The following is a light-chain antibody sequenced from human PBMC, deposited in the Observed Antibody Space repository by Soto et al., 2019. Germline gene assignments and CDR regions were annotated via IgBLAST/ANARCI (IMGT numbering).Light chain of an antibody. CDR3: QQGHDWPLT. CDR1: QSISGE. V-gene: IGKV3-15*01. J-gene: IGKJ2*01. Sequence: EIVMTQSPATLSVSPGERATLSRRASQSISGELAWYQQRPGQPPRLLISGVSTRATGVPDRFSGSGSGSDFTLTISGLQSEDFAVYYCQQGHDWPLTFGQGTRLDI. CDR2: GVS.